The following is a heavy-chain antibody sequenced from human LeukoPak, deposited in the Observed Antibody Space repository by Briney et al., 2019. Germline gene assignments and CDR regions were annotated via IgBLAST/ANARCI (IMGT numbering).Heavy chain of an antibody. CDR1: GYTFTGYY. V-gene: IGHV1-2*02. CDR2: INPNSGGT. J-gene: IGHJ4*02. D-gene: IGHD4-17*01. CDR3: ARDLGMVSDYGDHVDDY. Sequence: GASVKVSCKASGYTFTGYYVHWVRQAPGQGLEWMGWINPNSGGTNYAQKFQGRVTMTRDTSISTAYMELSRLRSDDTAVCYCARDLGMVSDYGDHVDDYWGQGTLVTVSS.